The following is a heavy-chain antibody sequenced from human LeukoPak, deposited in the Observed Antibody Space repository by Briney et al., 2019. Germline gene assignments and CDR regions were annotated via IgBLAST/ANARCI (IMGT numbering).Heavy chain of an antibody. V-gene: IGHV4-30-4*01. Sequence: PSETLSLTCTVSGGSISSGDYYWSWIRQPPGKGLEWIGYIYYSGSTYYNPSLKSRVTISVDTSKNQFPLKLSSVTAADTAVYYCARVSGDYGGHFDYWGQGTLVTVSS. D-gene: IGHD4-23*01. CDR2: IYYSGST. CDR3: ARVSGDYGGHFDY. J-gene: IGHJ4*02. CDR1: GGSISSGDYY.